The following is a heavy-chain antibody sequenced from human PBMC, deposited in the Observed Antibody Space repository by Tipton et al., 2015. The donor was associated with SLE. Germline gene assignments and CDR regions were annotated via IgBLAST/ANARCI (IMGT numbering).Heavy chain of an antibody. J-gene: IGHJ3*02. D-gene: IGHD1-26*01. Sequence: QLVQSGAEMKKPGESLKISCQGSGYTFSSYYIAWVRQVPGKGLEWMGHIYPSDSYTTYSPSVQGQVTLSVDKSIDTAYLHWSTLKASDTAIYYCARRLLVGPIVPLSFDIWGQGTMVVVSS. CDR3: ARRLLVGPIVPLSFDI. CDR2: IYPSDSYT. V-gene: IGHV5-51*03. CDR1: GYTFSSYY.